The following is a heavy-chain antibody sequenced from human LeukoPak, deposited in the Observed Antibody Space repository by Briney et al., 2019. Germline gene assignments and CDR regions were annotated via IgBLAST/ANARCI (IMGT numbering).Heavy chain of an antibody. CDR3: AAAYCGGDCSPDAFDI. J-gene: IGHJ3*02. V-gene: IGHV1-58*02. CDR1: GYTFTSYD. CDR2: IVVGSGNT. D-gene: IGHD2-21*02. Sequence: SVKVSCKASGYTFTSYDINWVRQARGQRLEWIGWIVVGSGNTNYAQKFQERVTITRDMSTSTAYMELSSLRSEDTAVYYCAAAYCGGDCSPDAFDIWGQGTMVTVSS.